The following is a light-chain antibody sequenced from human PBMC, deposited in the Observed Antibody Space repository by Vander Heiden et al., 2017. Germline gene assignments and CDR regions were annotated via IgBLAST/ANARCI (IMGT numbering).Light chain of an antibody. CDR1: HGLSSY. Sequence: AIWMTPSPSLLSSSPGDRVTISCRMSHGLSSYLAWYQQKPGKAPELLNYAASTLQSGVPSRFGGSGSGTDFTLTIRYLQSEDFATYYCQQNYSFPWAFGQGTRVEIK. J-gene: IGKJ1*01. CDR3: QQNYSFPWA. V-gene: IGKV1D-8*02. CDR2: AAS.